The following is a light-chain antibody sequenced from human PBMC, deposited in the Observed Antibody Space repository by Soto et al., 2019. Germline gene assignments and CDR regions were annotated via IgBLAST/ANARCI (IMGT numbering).Light chain of an antibody. CDR1: QSVSSYS. Sequence: ENVLTQSPGTLSLSPGERATRSCRASQSVSSYSLAWYQQKPGQAPRLVMYGTSNRATGIPDRFSGSGSGTDFTLTISRLEPEDFAVYYCQQYDSSPRTFGQGTKVDIK. CDR3: QQYDSSPRT. J-gene: IGKJ1*01. V-gene: IGKV3-20*01. CDR2: GTS.